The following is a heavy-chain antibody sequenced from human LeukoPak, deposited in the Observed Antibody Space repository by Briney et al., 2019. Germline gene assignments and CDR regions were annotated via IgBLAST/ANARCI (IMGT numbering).Heavy chain of an antibody. V-gene: IGHV3-23*01. D-gene: IGHD6-19*01. J-gene: IGHJ4*02. Sequence: PGGSLRLSCAASGFTFSSYAMSWVRQAPGKGLEWVSAISGSGGSTYYADSVKGRFTISRDNSKNTLYLQMNSLRAEDTAVYYCAKVTLSGWTRNYYFDYWGQGTLVTVSS. CDR2: ISGSGGST. CDR1: GFTFSSYA. CDR3: AKVTLSGWTRNYYFDY.